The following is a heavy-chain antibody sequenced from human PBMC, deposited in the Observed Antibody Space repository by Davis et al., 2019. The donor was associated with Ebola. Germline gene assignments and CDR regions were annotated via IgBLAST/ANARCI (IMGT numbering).Heavy chain of an antibody. V-gene: IGHV3-9*01. Sequence: SLKISCAASGFTFDDYAMHWVRQAPGKGLEWVSGISWNSGTIGYADSVKGRFTISRDNAKNTLYLQMNSLRAEDTAVYYCARDHDYYYGMDVWGQGTTVTVSS. J-gene: IGHJ6*02. CDR3: ARDHDYYYGMDV. CDR1: GFTFDDYA. CDR2: ISWNSGTI.